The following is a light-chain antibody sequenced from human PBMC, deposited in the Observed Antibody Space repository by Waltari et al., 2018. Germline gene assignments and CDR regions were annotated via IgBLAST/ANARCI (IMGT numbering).Light chain of an antibody. V-gene: IGLV1-47*01. CDR2: GNN. Sequence: QSVLTQPPSGSGTPGQRVTISCSGSSSNIGSNYVYWYQQLPGTAPRLLIYGNNQRPSGVPDRFSGSKSGTSASLAISGLRSDDEADYYCAAWDDTLSGVVFGGGTKLTVL. CDR3: AAWDDTLSGVV. J-gene: IGLJ2*01. CDR1: SSNIGSNY.